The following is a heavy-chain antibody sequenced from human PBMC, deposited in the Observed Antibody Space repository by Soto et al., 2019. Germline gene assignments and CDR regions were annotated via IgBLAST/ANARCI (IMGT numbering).Heavy chain of an antibody. D-gene: IGHD6-13*01. CDR1: GFAFSTYA. J-gene: IGHJ6*02. Sequence: PWGSLRLSXAASGFAFSTYAMTWVRQAPGKGLEWVSVISGSGGSSYYAASVKGRFTISRDNSKNTLYLQMNGLRAEDTALYYCAKVTKRAAAGRYEYYKYGMDVWGQGTTVTVSS. V-gene: IGHV3-23*01. CDR3: AKVTKRAAAGRYEYYKYGMDV. CDR2: ISGSGGSS.